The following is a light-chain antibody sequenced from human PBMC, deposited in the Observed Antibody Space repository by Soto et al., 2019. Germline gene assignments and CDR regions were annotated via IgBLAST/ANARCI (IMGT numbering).Light chain of an antibody. V-gene: IGLV2-14*01. J-gene: IGLJ1*01. CDR3: SSYTSSSILAV. CDR2: DVS. CDR1: SSDVGGYNY. Sequence: QSALTQPASVSGSPGQSITISCTGTSSDVGGYNYVSWYQQHPGKAPKLLIYDVSNRPSGVSNRFSGSKSGNTASLTISGLQAEDEADYYCSSYTSSSILAVFGTGTKVTVL.